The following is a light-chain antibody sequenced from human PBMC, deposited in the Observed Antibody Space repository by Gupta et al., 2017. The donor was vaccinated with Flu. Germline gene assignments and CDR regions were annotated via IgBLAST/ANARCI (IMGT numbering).Light chain of an antibody. CDR2: GAS. CDR3: QKYNSAPHT. J-gene: IGKJ2*01. V-gene: IGKV1-27*01. Sequence: DIQMTQSPSSLSASVGDRVTITRRASQGINTYLAWYQQRPGKVPKLLISGASTLQSGVPSRFSGSGSGTDFTLTISSLQPEDVATYYCQKYNSAPHTFGQGTRLEIK. CDR1: QGINTY.